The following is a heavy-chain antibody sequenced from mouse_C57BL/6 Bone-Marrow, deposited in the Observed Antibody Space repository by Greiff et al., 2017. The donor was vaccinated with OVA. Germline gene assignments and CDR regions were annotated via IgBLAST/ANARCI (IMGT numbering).Heavy chain of an antibody. J-gene: IGHJ3*01. D-gene: IGHD1-1*01. Sequence: EVKLLESGGDLVKPGGSLKLSCAASGFTFSSYGMSWVRQTPDKRLEWVATISRGGSYTYYPDSVKGRFTISRDNAKNTLYLQMSSLKSEDTAMYYCARDGSSYDWFAYWGQGTLVTVSA. CDR2: ISRGGSYT. CDR3: ARDGSSYDWFAY. V-gene: IGHV5-6*02. CDR1: GFTFSSYG.